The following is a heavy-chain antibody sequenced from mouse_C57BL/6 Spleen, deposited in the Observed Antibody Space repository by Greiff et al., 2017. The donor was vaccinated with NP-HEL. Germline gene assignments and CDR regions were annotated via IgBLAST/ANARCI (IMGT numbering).Heavy chain of an antibody. CDR3: TRYSTWAMDY. Sequence: VQLKESGPELVKPGASVKISCKASGYSFTGYYMNWVKQSPEKSLEWIGEINPSTGGTTYNQKFKAKATLTVDKSSSTAYMQLKSLTSEDSAVYYCTRYSTWAMDYWGQGTSVTVSS. V-gene: IGHV1-42*01. CDR2: INPSTGGT. CDR1: GYSFTGYY. D-gene: IGHD5-1*01. J-gene: IGHJ4*01.